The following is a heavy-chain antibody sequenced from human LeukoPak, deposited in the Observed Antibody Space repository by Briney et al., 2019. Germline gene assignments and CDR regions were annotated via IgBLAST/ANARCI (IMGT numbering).Heavy chain of an antibody. CDR2: ISAYNGNT. Sequence: GASVKVSCKASGYTFTSYGISWVRQAPGQGLEWMGWISAYNGNTNYAQKLQGRVTMTTDTSTSTAYMELRSLRSDDTAVYYCARVPLGGYSSSWYLGVYYYYGMDVWGQGTTVTVSS. V-gene: IGHV1-18*01. CDR3: ARVPLGGYSSSWYLGVYYYYGMDV. D-gene: IGHD6-13*01. CDR1: GYTFTSYG. J-gene: IGHJ6*02.